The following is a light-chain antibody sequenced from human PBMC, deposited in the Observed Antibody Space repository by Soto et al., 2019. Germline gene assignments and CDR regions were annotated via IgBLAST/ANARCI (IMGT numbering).Light chain of an antibody. V-gene: IGKV3-11*01. CDR2: DAS. CDR1: QSVSID. J-gene: IGKJ5*01. CDR3: QQRQYWPPIT. Sequence: IVITHAPATLSVSPGERATLSFRASQSVSIDLAWYQQTPGQAPRLLIYDASNRATGIPARFSGSGSGTDFTLTISSLEPEDFAIYYCQQRQYWPPITVGQGTRLE.